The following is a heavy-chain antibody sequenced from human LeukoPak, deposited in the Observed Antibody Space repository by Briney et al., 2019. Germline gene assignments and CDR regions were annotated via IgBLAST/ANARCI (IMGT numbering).Heavy chain of an antibody. CDR2: INPNSGST. CDR3: ARDGRPWFGELTGWFDP. CDR1: GYTXTSYY. V-gene: IGHV1-46*01. Sequence: ASVKVSCKASGYTXTSYYLHWVRQAPGQGLEWMGIINPNSGSTTYAQKFQGRVTITADESTSTAYMELSSLRSEDTAVYYCARDGRPWFGELTGWFDPWGQGTLVTVSS. J-gene: IGHJ5*02. D-gene: IGHD3-10*01.